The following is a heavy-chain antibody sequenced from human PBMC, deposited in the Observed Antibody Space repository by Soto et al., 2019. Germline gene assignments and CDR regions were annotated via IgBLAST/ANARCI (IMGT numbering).Heavy chain of an antibody. Sequence: QVQLQESGPGLVKPSETLSLTCTVSGGSISSYYWSWIRQPPGKGLEWIGYIYYSGSTHYNPSLKRRVTISVDTSKNQFSLKLSSVTAADTAVYYCARVYGDYLDYWGQGTLVTVSS. V-gene: IGHV4-59*01. CDR3: ARVYGDYLDY. J-gene: IGHJ4*02. CDR1: GGSISSYY. CDR2: IYYSGST. D-gene: IGHD4-17*01.